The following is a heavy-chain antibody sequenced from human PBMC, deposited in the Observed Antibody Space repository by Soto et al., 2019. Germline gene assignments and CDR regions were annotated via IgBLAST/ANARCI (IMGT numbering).Heavy chain of an antibody. D-gene: IGHD5-18*01. Sequence: EASVKVSCKSSGYTFTGYYMHWVRQAPGQGLEWMGWINPNSGGTNYAQKFQGWVTMTRDTSISTAYMELSRLRSDDTAVYYCARAPPPKFPSIQPVDYWGQGTLVTVSS. V-gene: IGHV1-2*04. CDR1: GYTFTGYY. CDR3: ARAPPPKFPSIQPVDY. CDR2: INPNSGGT. J-gene: IGHJ4*02.